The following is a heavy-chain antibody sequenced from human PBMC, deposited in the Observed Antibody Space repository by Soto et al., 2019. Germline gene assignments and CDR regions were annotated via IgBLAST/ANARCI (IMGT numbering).Heavy chain of an antibody. Sequence: SGPTLVNPTQTLTLTCTFSGFSLSTSGVGVGWIRQPPGKALEWLAFIYWDDDKRYSPSLKSRLAITKDTSKNQVVLTMTDMDPVDTATYFCAHRVPGSSTGWDTGILDYWVQGALVTVSS. CDR3: AHRVPGSSTGWDTGILDY. J-gene: IGHJ4*02. D-gene: IGHD6-19*01. CDR2: IYWDDDK. CDR1: GFSLSTSGVG. V-gene: IGHV2-5*02.